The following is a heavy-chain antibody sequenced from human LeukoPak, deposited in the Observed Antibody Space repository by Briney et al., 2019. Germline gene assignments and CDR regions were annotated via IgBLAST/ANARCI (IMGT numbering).Heavy chain of an antibody. CDR3: ARQTYYYDSSGYYGMGNWFDP. V-gene: IGHV4-59*08. D-gene: IGHD3-22*01. Sequence: SETLSLTCTVSGGSISSYYWSWIRQPPGKGLEWIGYICYRGSTNYNPSLKSRVTISVDTSKNQFSLKLSSVTAADTAVYYCARQTYYYDSSGYYGMGNWFDPWGQGTLVTVSS. CDR1: GGSISSYY. J-gene: IGHJ5*02. CDR2: ICYRGST.